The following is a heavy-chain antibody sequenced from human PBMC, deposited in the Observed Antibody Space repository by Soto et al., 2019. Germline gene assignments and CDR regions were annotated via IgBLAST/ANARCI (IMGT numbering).Heavy chain of an antibody. J-gene: IGHJ4*02. V-gene: IGHV6-1*01. D-gene: IGHD1-26*01. CDR2: TYYRSKWYN. CDR1: GDSVSSKSAA. CDR3: ARSGDEGAVDY. Sequence: SQTLSLTCAISGDSVSSKSAALNWIMQSPSRGLEWLGRTYYRSKWYNEYAVSVKSRIIINPDTSKNQFSLQLNSVTPEDTAVYYCARSGDEGAVDYWGQGTLVTVSS.